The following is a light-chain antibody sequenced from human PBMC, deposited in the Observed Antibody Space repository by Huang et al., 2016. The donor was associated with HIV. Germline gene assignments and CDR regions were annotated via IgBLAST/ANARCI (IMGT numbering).Light chain of an antibody. Sequence: IQLTQSPSSLSASVGDRVTITCWASQDIGSYLAWYQQKPGKAPNLLIYAASTLESGVPSRFSGSGSGTDFTLTINNLQPEDFATYYCLQLNSYPGAFGPGTNVDV. CDR2: AAS. CDR1: QDIGSY. J-gene: IGKJ3*01. V-gene: IGKV1-9*01. CDR3: LQLNSYPGA.